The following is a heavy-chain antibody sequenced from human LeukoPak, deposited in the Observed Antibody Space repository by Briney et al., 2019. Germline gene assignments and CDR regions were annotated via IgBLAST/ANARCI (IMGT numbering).Heavy chain of an antibody. V-gene: IGHV1-46*03. D-gene: IGHD3-3*01. J-gene: IGHJ4*02. CDR2: INPSGGST. CDR1: GYTFTSYY. CDR3: ARTPYYDFWSGDFDY. Sequence: EASVKVSCKASGYTFTSYYMHWVRQAPGQGLEWMGIINPSGGSTSYAQKFQGRVTMARDTSTSTVYMELSSLRSEDTAVYYCARTPYYDFWSGDFDYWGQGTLVTVSS.